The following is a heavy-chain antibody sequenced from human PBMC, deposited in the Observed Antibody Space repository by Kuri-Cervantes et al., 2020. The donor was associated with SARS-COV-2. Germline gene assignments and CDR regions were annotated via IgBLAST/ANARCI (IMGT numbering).Heavy chain of an antibody. CDR2: IYTSGST. J-gene: IGHJ5*02. Sequence: GSLRLSCAVYGGSFSGYYWSWIRQPAGKGLEWIGRIYTSGSTNYNPSLKSRVTISVDTSKNQFSLKLSSVTAADTAVYYCARGPPDLGEEWFDPWGQGTLVTVSS. V-gene: IGHV4-59*10. CDR3: ARGPPDLGEEWFDP. D-gene: IGHD3-10*01. CDR1: GGSFSGYY.